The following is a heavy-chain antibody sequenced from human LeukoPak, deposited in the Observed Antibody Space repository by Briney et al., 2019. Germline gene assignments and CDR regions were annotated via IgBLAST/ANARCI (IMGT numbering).Heavy chain of an antibody. CDR2: MYRDGNT. J-gene: IGHJ4*02. CDR3: ARCENYDILTGYYYYFDY. D-gene: IGHD3-9*01. CDR1: GFTVSSNY. V-gene: IGHV3-53*01. Sequence: PGGSLRLSCAASGFTVSSNYMNWVRQAPGKGLEWVSVMYRDGNTYYADSVKGRFTISRDNAKNSLYLQMNSLRAEDTAVYYCARCENYDILTGYYYYFDYRGQGTLVTVSS.